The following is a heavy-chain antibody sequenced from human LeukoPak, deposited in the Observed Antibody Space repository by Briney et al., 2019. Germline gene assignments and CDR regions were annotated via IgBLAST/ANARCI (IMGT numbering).Heavy chain of an antibody. V-gene: IGHV3-48*01. D-gene: IGHD4-11*01. CDR2: ISSSSSTI. J-gene: IGHJ3*02. Sequence: PGGSLRLSCAASGFTFSSYSMNWVRQAPGTGLEWVSYISSSSSTIYYADSVKGRFTISRDNAKNSLYLQMNSLRAEDTAVYYCAREARVTHDAFDIWGQGTMVTVSS. CDR1: GFTFSSYS. CDR3: AREARVTHDAFDI.